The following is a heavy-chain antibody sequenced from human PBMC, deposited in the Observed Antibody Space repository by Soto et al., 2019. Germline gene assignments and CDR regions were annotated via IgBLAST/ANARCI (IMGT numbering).Heavy chain of an antibody. CDR1: GFTFSSYS. J-gene: IGHJ5*02. CDR3: ARDPPKHYYDQLGFDP. D-gene: IGHD3-22*01. CDR2: ISSSSSYI. V-gene: IGHV3-21*01. Sequence: GGSLRLSXAASGFTFSSYSMNWVRQAPGKGLEWVSSISSSSSYIYYADSVKGRFTISRDNAKNSLYLQMNSLRAEDTAVYYCARDPPKHYYDQLGFDPWGQGTLVTVS.